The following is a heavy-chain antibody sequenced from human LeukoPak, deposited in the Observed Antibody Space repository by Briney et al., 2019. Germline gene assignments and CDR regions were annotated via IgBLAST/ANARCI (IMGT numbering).Heavy chain of an antibody. Sequence: GASVKVSCKASGYTFTSYYMHWVRQAPGQGLEWMGIINPSGGSTSYAQKFQGRVTMIEDTSTDTAYMELSSLRSEDTAVYYCATEYYYDSSGYYRGSFQHWGQGTLVTVSS. V-gene: IGHV1-46*01. J-gene: IGHJ1*01. D-gene: IGHD3-22*01. CDR3: ATEYYYDSSGYYRGSFQH. CDR2: INPSGGST. CDR1: GYTFTSYY.